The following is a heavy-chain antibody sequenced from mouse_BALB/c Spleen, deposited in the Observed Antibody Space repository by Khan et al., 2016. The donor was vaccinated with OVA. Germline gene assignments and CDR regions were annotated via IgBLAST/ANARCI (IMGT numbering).Heavy chain of an antibody. V-gene: IGHV2-6*02. CDR1: GFSFTSYG. CDR2: IWSDGGT. J-gene: IGHJ4*01. Sequence: QVQLKVSGPGLVPPSQSLSITCTVSGFSFTSYGVHWVRQPPGKGLQWLVVIWSDGGTNYNSVLKSRLSISKDNSTTQAFFKLYSLQTDETAIYYCARWFEGYSSLYAMDYGGQGTSITVSS. D-gene: IGHD3-1*01. CDR3: ARWFEGYSSLYAMDY.